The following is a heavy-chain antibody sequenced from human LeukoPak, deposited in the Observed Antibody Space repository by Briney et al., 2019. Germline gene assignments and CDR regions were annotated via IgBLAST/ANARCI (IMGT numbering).Heavy chain of an antibody. V-gene: IGHV3-74*01. D-gene: IGHD3-3*01. Sequence: QAGGSLRLSCAASGFTFSNYWMHWVRQAPGKGLVWVSRINTYGSTTAYADSVKGRFTISRDNAKNTVYLQMNSLRAEDTALYYCAKDLGPRLYDFWSGYYKGLDYWGQGTLVTVSS. J-gene: IGHJ4*02. CDR1: GFTFSNYW. CDR3: AKDLGPRLYDFWSGYYKGLDY. CDR2: INTYGSTT.